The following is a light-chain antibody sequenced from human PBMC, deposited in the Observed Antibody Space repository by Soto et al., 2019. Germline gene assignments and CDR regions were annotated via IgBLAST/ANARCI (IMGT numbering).Light chain of an antibody. V-gene: IGKV3-11*01. CDR2: DAS. CDR3: QQRSNWPQVT. J-gene: IGKJ3*01. Sequence: EIVMTQSPATLSVSPGERATLSCRASQSVSSYLAWYQQKPGQAPRLLIYDASNRATGIPARFSGSGSGTDFTLTISSLEPEDFAVYYCQQRSNWPQVTFGPGTKVDNK. CDR1: QSVSSY.